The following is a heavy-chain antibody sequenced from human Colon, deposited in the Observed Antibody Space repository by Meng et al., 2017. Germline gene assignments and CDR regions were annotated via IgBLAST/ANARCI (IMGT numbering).Heavy chain of an antibody. V-gene: IGHV4-31*03. Sequence: LRLSCTVSGGSISSSGYDWNWIRQHPGKGLEWIGNIDYSGSTYYNPSLKSRVAISVDLSKNQFSLKLTSVTAADTAVYYCAREGNSGYSTTEAFDIWGQGTMVTVSS. CDR1: GGSISSSGYD. CDR3: AREGNSGYSTTEAFDI. CDR2: IDYSGST. D-gene: IGHD3-22*01. J-gene: IGHJ3*02.